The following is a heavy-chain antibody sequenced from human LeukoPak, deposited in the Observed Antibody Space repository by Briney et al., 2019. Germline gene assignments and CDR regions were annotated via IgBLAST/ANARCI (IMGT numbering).Heavy chain of an antibody. CDR2: IYTSGIT. D-gene: IGHD5/OR15-5a*01. CDR3: AGADIVSTPADAFDI. Sequence: TPSQTLSLTCTVSGDSVSSDSYYWSWIRQPSGKGLEWIGRIYTSGITNYNPSLKSRVTISIDTSKNQFSLKLSSVTAADTAVYCCAGADIVSTPADAFDIWGQGTMVTVSS. J-gene: IGHJ3*02. CDR1: GDSVSSDSYY. V-gene: IGHV4-61*02.